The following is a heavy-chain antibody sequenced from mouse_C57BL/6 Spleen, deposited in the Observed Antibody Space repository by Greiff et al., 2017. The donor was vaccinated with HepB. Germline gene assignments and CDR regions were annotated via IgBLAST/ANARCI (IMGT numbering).Heavy chain of an antibody. CDR1: GYAFSSSW. D-gene: IGHD1-1*01. CDR3: ELITTVVATRGYAMDY. CDR2: IYPGDGDT. J-gene: IGHJ4*01. V-gene: IGHV1-82*01. Sequence: VKLLESGPELVKPGASVKISCKASGYAFSSSWMNWVKQRPGKGLEWIGRIYPGDGDTNYNGKFKGKATLTADKSSSTAYMQLSSLTSEDSAVYFCELITTVVATRGYAMDYWGQGTSVTVSS.